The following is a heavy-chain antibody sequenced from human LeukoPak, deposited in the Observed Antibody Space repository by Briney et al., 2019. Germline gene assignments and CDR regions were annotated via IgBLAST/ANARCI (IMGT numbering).Heavy chain of an antibody. CDR2: IYPGDSDT. Sequence: GESLKISCKGAGYTFSSYWIGWVRQMPGKGLEWMGIIYPGDSDTRYSPSFQGQVTISADKSISTAYLQWSSLKASDTAMYYCAVCIAVAGDFDYWGQGTLVTVSS. CDR3: AVCIAVAGDFDY. V-gene: IGHV5-51*01. J-gene: IGHJ4*02. CDR1: GYTFSSYW. D-gene: IGHD6-19*01.